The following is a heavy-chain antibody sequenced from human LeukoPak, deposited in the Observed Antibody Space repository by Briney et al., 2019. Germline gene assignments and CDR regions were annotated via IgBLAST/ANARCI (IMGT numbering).Heavy chain of an antibody. CDR3: ARGAAALAEYFQH. D-gene: IGHD2-2*01. CDR1: GFTFSSYA. V-gene: IGHV3-23*01. Sequence: SGGSLRLSCAGSGFTFSSYAMSWVRQAPGKGLEWVSAISGSGSTIYYADSVKGRFTISRDNAKNSLYLQMNSLRAEDTAVYYCARGAAALAEYFQHWGQGTLVTVSS. J-gene: IGHJ1*01. CDR2: ISGSGSTI.